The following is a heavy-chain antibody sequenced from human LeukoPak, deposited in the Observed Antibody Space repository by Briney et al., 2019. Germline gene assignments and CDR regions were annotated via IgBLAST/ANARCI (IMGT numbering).Heavy chain of an antibody. D-gene: IGHD3-10*01. J-gene: IGHJ4*02. V-gene: IGHV4-59*01. Sequence: PSETLSLXCTVSGGSISSYYWSWIRQPPGKGLEWIGYIYYSGSTNYNPSLKSRVTISVDTSKNQFSLKLSSVTAADTAVYYCARGLGFGELLFYFDYWGQGTLVTVSS. CDR2: IYYSGST. CDR3: ARGLGFGELLFYFDY. CDR1: GGSISSYY.